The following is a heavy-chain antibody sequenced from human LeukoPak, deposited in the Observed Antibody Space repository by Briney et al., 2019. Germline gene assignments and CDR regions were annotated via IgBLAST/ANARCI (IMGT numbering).Heavy chain of an antibody. CDR2: IYWDDDK. CDR1: GFSLSTSGVG. V-gene: IGHV2-5*02. CDR3: AHSPYYYDPTNAFDI. D-gene: IGHD3-22*01. J-gene: IGHJ3*02. Sequence: SGPTLVKPTQTLTLTCTFSGFSLSTSGVGVGWIRQPPGKALEWLALIYWDDDKRHSPSLKSRLTITKDTSKNQVVLTMTNVDPVDTATYYCAHSPYYYDPTNAFDIWGQGTMVTVSS.